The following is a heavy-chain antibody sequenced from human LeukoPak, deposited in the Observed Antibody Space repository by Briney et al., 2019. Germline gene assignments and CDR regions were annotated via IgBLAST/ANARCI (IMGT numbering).Heavy chain of an antibody. J-gene: IGHJ4*02. Sequence: GGSLRLSCAASGSTFSSNGMYWVRQAPGKGLEWVAFIPYDGRNTYYADSVKGRFTISRDTSKHTLYLQMINLRAEDTAVYYCAKESSASYYFDYWGQGTLVTVSS. D-gene: IGHD3-10*01. CDR2: IPYDGRNT. CDR3: AKESSASYYFDY. V-gene: IGHV3-30*02. CDR1: GSTFSSNG.